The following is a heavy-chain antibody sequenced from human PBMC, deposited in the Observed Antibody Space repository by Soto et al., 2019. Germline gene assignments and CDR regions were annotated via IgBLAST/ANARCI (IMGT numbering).Heavy chain of an antibody. CDR2: IGAAVDT. Sequence: EVQLVESGGGLVQPGGSLRLSCAASGFTFSNYDMHWVRQVTGKGLERVSAIGAAVDTYYPDSVKGRFTISRETAKNSLYLKMNSLRAEDTAVYYCASGGWGISWYEGGSRIDDWGQGALVTVSS. CDR1: GFTFSNYD. J-gene: IGHJ4*02. CDR3: ASGGWGISWYEGGSRIDD. D-gene: IGHD6-13*01. V-gene: IGHV3-13*01.